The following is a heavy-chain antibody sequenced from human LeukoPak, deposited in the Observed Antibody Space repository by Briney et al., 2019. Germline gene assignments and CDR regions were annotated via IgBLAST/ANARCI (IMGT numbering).Heavy chain of an antibody. V-gene: IGHV1-69*05. CDR2: IIPIFGTA. Sequence: SVKVSCKASGGTFSSYAISWVRQAPGQGLEWMGRIIPIFGTANYAQKFQGRVTITTDESTSTAYMELSSLRSEDTAVYCCARSEDYDFWSGRQYNWFDPWGQGTLVTVSS. CDR3: ARSEDYDFWSGRQYNWFDP. D-gene: IGHD3-3*01. CDR1: GGTFSSYA. J-gene: IGHJ5*02.